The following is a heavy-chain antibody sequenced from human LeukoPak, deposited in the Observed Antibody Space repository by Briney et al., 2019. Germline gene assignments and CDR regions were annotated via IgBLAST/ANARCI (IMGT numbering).Heavy chain of an antibody. J-gene: IGHJ6*02. CDR2: ISWNSGSI. Sequence: GGSLRLSCAGSGYTFSSFGMSWVRQAPGKGLEWVSGISWNSGSIGYADSVKGRFTISRDNAKNSLYLQMNSLRAEDTALYYCAKDRVAGYYYGMDVWGQGTTVTVSS. CDR1: GYTFSSFG. CDR3: AKDRVAGYYYGMDV. D-gene: IGHD6-19*01. V-gene: IGHV3-9*01.